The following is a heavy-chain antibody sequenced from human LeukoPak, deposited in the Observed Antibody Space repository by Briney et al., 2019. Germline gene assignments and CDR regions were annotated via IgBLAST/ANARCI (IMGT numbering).Heavy chain of an antibody. V-gene: IGHV4-39*07. CDR3: ARVYYSSSYDYWYFDL. D-gene: IGHD6-13*01. CDR2: IYHSGST. J-gene: IGHJ2*01. CDR1: GVSISGSGHY. Sequence: PSETLSLTCAVSGVSISGSGHYWGWIRQPPGKGLEWIGNIYHSGSTYYNASLQSRVTISIDTSKNQFSLRLNSVTAADTAVYYCARVYYSSSYDYWYFDLWGRGTLVTVSS.